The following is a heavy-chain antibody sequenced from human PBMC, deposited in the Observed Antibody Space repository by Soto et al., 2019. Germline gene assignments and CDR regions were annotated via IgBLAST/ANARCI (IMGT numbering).Heavy chain of an antibody. D-gene: IGHD6-6*01. CDR1: GCSISTYY. V-gene: IGHV4-59*01. Sequence: PSETLSLTCSVSGCSISTYYWSWVRQTPGKGLEWIGYIYYTGATKYNPSLKSRVTISVDTSNHQFSLKPRSVSAADTAVYYCARGVIWYHGSNSSNLPDTWGQISLVTVSS. CDR2: IYYTGAT. CDR3: ARGVIWYHGSNSSNLPDT. J-gene: IGHJ5*02.